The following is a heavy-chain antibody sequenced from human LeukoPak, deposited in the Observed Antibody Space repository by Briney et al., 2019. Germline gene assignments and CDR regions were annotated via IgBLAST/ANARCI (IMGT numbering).Heavy chain of an antibody. CDR2: MNPNSGNT. Sequence: GASVKVSCKASGYTFTTYDINWVRQPTGQGLEWMGWMNPNSGNTGYAQTFQGRVSITRNTSISTAYMELSSLRSEDTAVYYCARGAGSSSAYYYYYYYMDVWGKGTTVTVSS. CDR3: ARGAGSSSAYYYYYYYMDV. J-gene: IGHJ6*03. CDR1: GYTFTTYD. V-gene: IGHV1-8*03. D-gene: IGHD6-6*01.